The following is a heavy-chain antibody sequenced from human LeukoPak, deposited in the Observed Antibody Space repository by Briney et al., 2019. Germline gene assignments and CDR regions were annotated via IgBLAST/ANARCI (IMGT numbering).Heavy chain of an antibody. D-gene: IGHD1-26*01. V-gene: IGHV4-4*02. CDR3: VRDRGEFSYSHDY. Sequence: SETLSLTCAVSRASISSNWWNWVRQPPGKGLEWIGEIHHSGSANYNPSLKSRVTISLDTSENHFSLRLSSVTAADTAVYYCVRDRGEFSYSHDYWGQGTLVTVSS. J-gene: IGHJ4*02. CDR2: IHHSGSA. CDR1: RASISSNW.